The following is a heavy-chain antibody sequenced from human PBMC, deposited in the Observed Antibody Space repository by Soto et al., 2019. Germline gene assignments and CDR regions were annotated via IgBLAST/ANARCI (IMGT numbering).Heavy chain of an antibody. Sequence: GGSLRLSCAASGFTFSSYGMHWVRQAPGKGLEWVAVIWYDGSNKYYADSVKGRFTISRDNSKNTLYLQMNSLRAEDTAVYYCARDRVLRFFNYGMDVWGQGTTVTVSS. CDR1: GFTFSSYG. J-gene: IGHJ6*02. V-gene: IGHV3-33*01. CDR3: ARDRVLRFFNYGMDV. CDR2: IWYDGSNK. D-gene: IGHD3-3*01.